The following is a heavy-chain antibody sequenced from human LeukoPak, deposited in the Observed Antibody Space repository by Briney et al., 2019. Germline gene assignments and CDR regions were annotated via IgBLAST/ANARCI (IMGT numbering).Heavy chain of an antibody. D-gene: IGHD3-10*01. V-gene: IGHV3-48*01. CDR1: GFTFSNYN. Sequence: PGGSLRLSCAASGFTFSNYNMNWVRQPPGKGLQWVSYISSSSNIIYYADSVKGRFTISRDNAKNSLFLQMNSLRAEDTAVYYYARDFAREFTIDYWGQGTLVTVSS. CDR2: ISSSSNII. J-gene: IGHJ4*02. CDR3: ARDFAREFTIDY.